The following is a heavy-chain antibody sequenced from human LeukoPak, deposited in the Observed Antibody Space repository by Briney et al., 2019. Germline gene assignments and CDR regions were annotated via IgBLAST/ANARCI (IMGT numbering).Heavy chain of an antibody. D-gene: IGHD2-2*01. CDR2: IYYSGTT. V-gene: IGHV4-39*01. CDR1: GDSISSYY. CDR3: ARRYCSETSCLHFDS. J-gene: IGHJ4*02. Sequence: SETLSLTCTVSGDSISSYYWGWIRQPPGKGLEWIGSIYYSGTTYYNPSLKSRVTISVDTSKNQFSLKLSSVTAADTAVYYCARRYCSETSCLHFDSWGQGTLVTVPS.